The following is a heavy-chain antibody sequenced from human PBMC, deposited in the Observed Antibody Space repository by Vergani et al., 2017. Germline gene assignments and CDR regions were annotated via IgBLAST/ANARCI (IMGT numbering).Heavy chain of an antibody. V-gene: IGHV1-69*01. CDR2: NIPIFGTA. D-gene: IGHD1-26*01. J-gene: IGHJ3*02. Sequence: QVQLVQSGAEVKKPGSSVKVSCKASGGTFSSYAISWVRQAPGQGLEWMGGNIPIFGTANYAQTFQGRVTITADESTSTAYMELSSLRSEDTAVYYCARRSGSPLRGAGAFDIWGQGTMVTVSS. CDR3: ARRSGSPLRGAGAFDI. CDR1: GGTFSSYA.